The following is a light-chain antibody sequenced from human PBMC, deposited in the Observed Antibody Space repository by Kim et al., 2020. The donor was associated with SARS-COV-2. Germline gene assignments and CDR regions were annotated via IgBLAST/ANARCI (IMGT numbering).Light chain of an antibody. V-gene: IGKV3-15*01. CDR2: DAS. CDR1: QSVSNI. CDR3: QQYSSWPLT. Sequence: GERATLSCRASQSVSNILAWYQQKPGQAPRLLIYDASTRATGIPARFSGSGSGTEFTLTISSLQSEDSAVYFCQQYSSWPLTFGGGTKVEIK. J-gene: IGKJ4*01.